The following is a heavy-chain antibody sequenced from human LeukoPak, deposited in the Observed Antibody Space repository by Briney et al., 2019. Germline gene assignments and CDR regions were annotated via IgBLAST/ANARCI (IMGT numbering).Heavy chain of an antibody. CDR1: GFTFSSYG. V-gene: IGHV3-30*02. CDR2: IRYDGSNK. CDR3: AKNPAGTRLDYSYFIDG. Sequence: PGGSLRLSCAASGFTFSSYGMHLVRQAPGNGLEWVAFIRYDGSNKYYADSVNGRFTISRDNSKNTLYLQMNSLRAEDTAEYYCAKNPAGTRLDYSYFIDGGGKGTTVTVSS. J-gene: IGHJ6*03. D-gene: IGHD1-7*01.